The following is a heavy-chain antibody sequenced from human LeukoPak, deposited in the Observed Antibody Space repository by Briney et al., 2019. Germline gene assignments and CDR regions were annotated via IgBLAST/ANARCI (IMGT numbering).Heavy chain of an antibody. V-gene: IGHV3-30-3*01. Sequence: GGSLRLSCAASGFTFSSYAMHWVRQAPGKGLEWVAVISYDGSNKYYADSVKGRFTISRDNSKNTLYLQMNSLRAEDTAVYYCAREFNYGDYSPFDYWGQGTLVTVSS. CDR2: ISYDGSNK. D-gene: IGHD4-17*01. CDR1: GFTFSSYA. CDR3: AREFNYGDYSPFDY. J-gene: IGHJ4*02.